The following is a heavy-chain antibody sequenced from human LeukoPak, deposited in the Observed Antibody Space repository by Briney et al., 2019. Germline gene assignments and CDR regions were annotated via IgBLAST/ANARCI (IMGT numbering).Heavy chain of an antibody. CDR3: TWVATIFTVDY. V-gene: IGHV3-15*01. D-gene: IGHD5-12*01. CDR2: IRNDRIT. CDR1: GLTFSDAW. Sequence: GGSLRLSCVLSGLTFSDAWMSWVRQAPGKGLEWVGRIRNDRITDYAAPVQGRFSISRDNSKNTFYLQMNSLRTEDTGMYFCTWVATIFTVDYWGQGTLVNVSS. J-gene: IGHJ4*02.